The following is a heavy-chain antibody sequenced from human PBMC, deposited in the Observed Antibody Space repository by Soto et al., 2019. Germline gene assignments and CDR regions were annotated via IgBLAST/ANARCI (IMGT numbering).Heavy chain of an antibody. CDR3: ARGYGDYEPIY. D-gene: IGHD4-17*01. J-gene: IGHJ4*02. CDR1: GFIFGTYG. CDR2: IWADGSKK. Sequence: QVQLVESGGGVVQPGRSLRLSCAASGFIFGTYGMHWVRQAPGKGLEWVAVIWADGSKKYYADSVKGRFTISRDNSRNTLYLQMNSLRAEDTAVYYCARGYGDYEPIYWGQGTLVAVSS. V-gene: IGHV3-33*01.